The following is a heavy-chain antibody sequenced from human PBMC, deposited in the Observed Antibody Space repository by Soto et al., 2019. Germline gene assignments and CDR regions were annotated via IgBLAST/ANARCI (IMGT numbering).Heavy chain of an antibody. Sequence: GGSLRLSCAASGFTFSNAWMTWVRQAPGKGLEWVGRIKSKTDGGTTDYAVPVKGRFTISRDYSKNTLFLQMNSLKTEDTAVYYCTTAKYNWNYVLDHWGQGTLVTVSS. CDR3: TTAKYNWNYVLDH. CDR1: GFTFSNAW. V-gene: IGHV3-15*01. D-gene: IGHD1-7*01. J-gene: IGHJ5*02. CDR2: IKSKTDGGTT.